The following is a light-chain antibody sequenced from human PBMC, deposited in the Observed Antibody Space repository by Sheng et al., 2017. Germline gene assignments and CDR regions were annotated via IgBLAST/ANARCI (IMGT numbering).Light chain of an antibody. CDR3: QQSYGIPRT. Sequence: DIQMTQSPSSLSASVGDRVSITCRASQSITNFLNWYQQKPGKAPKLLMSVASNLQSGVPSRFSGSGSGTDFTLTISSLQPEDFATYYCQQSYGIPRTFGQGPRWKSN. V-gene: IGKV1-39*01. CDR2: VAS. CDR1: QSITNF. J-gene: IGKJ1*01.